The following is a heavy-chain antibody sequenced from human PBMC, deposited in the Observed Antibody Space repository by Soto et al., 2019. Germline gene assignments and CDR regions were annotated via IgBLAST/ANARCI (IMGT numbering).Heavy chain of an antibody. V-gene: IGHV2-5*02. CDR3: VRSFYDSTRYRYYFDY. Sequence: QITLKESGPTLVKPTQTLTVTCTFSGFSLTTNGAGVGWIRQPPGKALEWLALIYWDNDERYRPSLRSRLTSTKDTSKDQVVLTMTNMDHVDAATYYCVRSFYDSTRYRYYFDYWGQGTLVTVSS. CDR1: GFSLTTNGAG. D-gene: IGHD3-10*01. CDR2: IYWDNDE. J-gene: IGHJ4*02.